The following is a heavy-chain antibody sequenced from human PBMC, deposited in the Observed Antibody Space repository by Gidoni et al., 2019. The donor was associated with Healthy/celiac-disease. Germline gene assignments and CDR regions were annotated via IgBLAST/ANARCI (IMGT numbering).Heavy chain of an antibody. J-gene: IGHJ6*02. V-gene: IGHV3-33*01. CDR1: GFTFSSYG. CDR2: IWYDGSNK. CDR3: ARDKVDYYYYYGMDV. Sequence: QVQLVESGGGVVQPGRSLRLSCAASGFTFSSYGMHWVRQAPGKGLEWVAVIWYDGSNKYYADSVKGRFTISRDNSKNTLYLQMNSLRAEDTAVYYCARDKVDYYYYYGMDVWGQGTTVTVSS.